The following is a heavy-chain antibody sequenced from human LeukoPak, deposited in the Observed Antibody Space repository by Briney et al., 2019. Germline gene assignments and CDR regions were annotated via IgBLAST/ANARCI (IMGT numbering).Heavy chain of an antibody. V-gene: IGHV6-1*01. CDR3: ARSPLYCSSTSCYQYFQH. CDR2: TYYRSKWYN. CDR1: GDSVSSNSAA. J-gene: IGHJ1*01. D-gene: IGHD2-2*01. Sequence: SQTLSLTCANSGDSVSSNSAAWNWIRQSPSRGLEWLGRTYYRSKWYNDYAVSVKSRITINPDTSKNQFSLQLNSVTPEDTAVYYCARSPLYCSSTSCYQYFQHWGQGTLVTVSS.